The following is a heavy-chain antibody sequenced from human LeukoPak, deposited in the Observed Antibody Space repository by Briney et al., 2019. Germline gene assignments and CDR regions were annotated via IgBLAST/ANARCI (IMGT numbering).Heavy chain of an antibody. CDR3: TRVGPSTVVDY. CDR2: IRSKPQSYAT. J-gene: IGHJ4*02. D-gene: IGHD1-26*01. CDR1: GFTFSDSA. V-gene: IGHV3-73*01. Sequence: PGGSLRLSCAASGFTFSDSAIRWVRQASGKGLEWVGRIRSKPQSYATAYDESLKGRFTISRDDSKNTAYLQMSSLKIEDAAVYYCTRVGPSTVVDYWGQGTQVTVSS.